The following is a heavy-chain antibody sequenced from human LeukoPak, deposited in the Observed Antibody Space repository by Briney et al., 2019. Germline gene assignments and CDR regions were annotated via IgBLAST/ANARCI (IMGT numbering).Heavy chain of an antibody. D-gene: IGHD3-22*01. CDR2: IRYDGSNK. CDR1: GFTFSSYG. Sequence: PGGSLRLSCAASGFTFSSYGMHWVRQAPGKGLEWVAVIRYDGSNKYYVDSVKGRFTISRDNSKNTLYLQMNSLRAEDTAVYYCAKGSYLEDSSGDFDYWGQGTLVTVSS. CDR3: AKGSYLEDSSGDFDY. V-gene: IGHV3-30*02. J-gene: IGHJ4*02.